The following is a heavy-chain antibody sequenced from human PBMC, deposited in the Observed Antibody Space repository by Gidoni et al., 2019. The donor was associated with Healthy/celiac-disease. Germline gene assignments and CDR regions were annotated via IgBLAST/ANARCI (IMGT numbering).Heavy chain of an antibody. D-gene: IGHD6-19*01. CDR2: IYFSGST. CDR1: GCSISSTSYY. V-gene: IGHV4-39*01. Sequence: QLQLQESGPGLVKPSETLSLTCTASGCSISSTSYYWGWIRQPPGKGLEWIGSIYFSGSTYYNPSLKSRVTISVDTSKNQFSLKLSSVTAADTAVYYCARWGAIAVAGTVYYFDYWGQGTLVTVSS. J-gene: IGHJ4*02. CDR3: ARWGAIAVAGTVYYFDY.